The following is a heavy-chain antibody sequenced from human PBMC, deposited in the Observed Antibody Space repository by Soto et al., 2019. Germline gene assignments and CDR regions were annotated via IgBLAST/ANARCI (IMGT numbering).Heavy chain of an antibody. J-gene: IGHJ3*02. CDR2: IYDSGRA. CDR1: GDSVSSGCSY. Sequence: SETLSLTCSVSGDSVSSGCSYWSWVRQHPGRGLEWIGFIYDSGRAYYNPSLKSRVIVSVDTSQNQFSLKLSSVTAADTAVYYCARDNPSCLAANAFDIGGPGRMVNVSS. V-gene: IGHV4-31*03. D-gene: IGHD2-2*01. CDR3: ARDNPSCLAANAFDI.